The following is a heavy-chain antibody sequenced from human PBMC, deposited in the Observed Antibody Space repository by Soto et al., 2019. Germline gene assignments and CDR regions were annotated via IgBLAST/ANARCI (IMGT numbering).Heavy chain of an antibody. V-gene: IGHV4-59*08. J-gene: IGHJ6*02. CDR3: ARHGFGSLHGLVDV. Sequence: QVQLQESGPGLVKPSETLSLTCTVSGGSITNYYCSWFRQPPGKGLEWIGYIQYNGYSAYNLSLKRRVTRSMDTSTAHFSLMLESVTATDTAVYYCARHGFGSLHGLVDVWGQGTTVIVSS. CDR1: GGSITNYY. D-gene: IGHD3-10*01. CDR2: IQYNGYS.